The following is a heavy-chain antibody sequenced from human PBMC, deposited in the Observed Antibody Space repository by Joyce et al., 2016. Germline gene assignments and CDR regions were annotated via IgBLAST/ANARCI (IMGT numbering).Heavy chain of an antibody. CDR2: LSSSSSYI. D-gene: IGHD2-8*01. CDR1: GFTFSSYS. Sequence: EVQLVESGGGLVKPGGSLRLYCAASGFTFSSYSMSWGRQARGKGLEVVSTLSSSSSYIKYTDSVKGRFTISRDNAKNSLDLQMNSLRVEDTAVYYCARSSYTNGIFDYWGQGTLVTVSS. J-gene: IGHJ4*02. V-gene: IGHV3-21*01. CDR3: ARSSYTNGIFDY.